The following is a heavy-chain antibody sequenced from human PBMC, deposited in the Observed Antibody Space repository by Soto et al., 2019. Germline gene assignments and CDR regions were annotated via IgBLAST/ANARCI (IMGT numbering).Heavy chain of an antibody. CDR1: GGTFSSYS. J-gene: IGHJ4*02. D-gene: IGHD1-1*01. V-gene: IGHV1-69*08. CDR2: IMPFLHTT. CDR3: ATNTKAREDPNFDY. Sequence: QVQLVQSGAEVKKPGSSVKVSCKASGGTFSSYSINWVRQAPGQGLEWVGRIMPFLHTTNYGQKFQGRVTITANKSTSTAYLKSNSMSSEATAVYYGATNTKAREDPNFDYWGQGTRVTVSS.